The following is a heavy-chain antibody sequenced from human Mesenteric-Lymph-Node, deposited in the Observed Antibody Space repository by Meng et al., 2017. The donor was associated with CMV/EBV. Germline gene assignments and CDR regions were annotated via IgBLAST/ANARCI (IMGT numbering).Heavy chain of an antibody. CDR1: GGTFSSYT. J-gene: IGHJ4*02. D-gene: IGHD3-22*01. CDR3: ARGDDSSGYYSFGIDY. V-gene: IGHV1-69*02. CDR2: IIPILGIA. Sequence: SGGTFSSYTISWVRQAPGQGLEWMGRIIPILGIANYAQKFQGRVTITADESTSTAYMELSSLRSEDTAVYYCARGDDSSGYYSFGIDYWGQGTLVTVSS.